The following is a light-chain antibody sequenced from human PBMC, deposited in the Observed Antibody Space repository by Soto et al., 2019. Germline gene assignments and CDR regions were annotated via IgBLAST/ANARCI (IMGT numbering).Light chain of an antibody. J-gene: IGLJ1*01. CDR2: EVS. CDR1: SSDVGSYNL. CDR3: SSYAGTRYV. Sequence: QSVLTQPASVSGSPGQSITISCTGTSSDVGSYNLVSWYQQHPGKAPKLMIYEVSKRPSGVSDRFSGSKSGNTASLTVSGLQAEDEADYYSSSYAGTRYVFGTGTKVTVL. V-gene: IGLV2-14*02.